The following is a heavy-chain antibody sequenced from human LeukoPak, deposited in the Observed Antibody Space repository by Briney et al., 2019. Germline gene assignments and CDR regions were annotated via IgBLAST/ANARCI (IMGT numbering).Heavy chain of an antibody. CDR2: IKKDGSEK. CDR3: AREFRQTYSSGWSLDY. CDR1: GFTFSSYW. D-gene: IGHD6-19*01. V-gene: IGHV3-7*05. J-gene: IGHJ4*02. Sequence: GGSLRLSCAASGFTFSSYWMGWVRQAPGKGLEWVANIKKDGSEKFYVDSVKGRFTISRDNAKNSVYLQMNSLRAEDTATYYCAREFRQTYSSGWSLDYWGQGTLVTVSS.